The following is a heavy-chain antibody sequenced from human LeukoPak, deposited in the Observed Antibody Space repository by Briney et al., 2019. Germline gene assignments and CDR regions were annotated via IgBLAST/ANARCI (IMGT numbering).Heavy chain of an antibody. J-gene: IGHJ4*02. CDR1: GFTFSSYG. Sequence: PGVSLRLSCAASGFTFSSYGMHWVRQAPGKGLEWVAVISYDGSNKYYADSVKGRFTISRDNSKNTLYLQMNSLRAEDTAVYYCAKDGDRDIVVVPAAIGGIDYWGPGTLVTVSS. V-gene: IGHV3-30*18. CDR2: ISYDGSNK. CDR3: AKDGDRDIVVVPAAIGGIDY. D-gene: IGHD2-2*02.